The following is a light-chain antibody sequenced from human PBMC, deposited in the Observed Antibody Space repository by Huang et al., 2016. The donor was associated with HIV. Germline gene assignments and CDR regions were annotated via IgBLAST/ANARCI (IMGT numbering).Light chain of an antibody. J-gene: IGKJ4*01. CDR3: QQRSKWPLT. V-gene: IGKV3-11*01. CDR1: QSVSDF. CDR2: EAS. Sequence: EIVLTQSPATLSLSPGQRVTLCCRASQSVSDFLAWYKQNPGQAPRLIIYEASKRATGIPARVSGSGAVTDFTLTISSLGPEDFAVYYCQQRSKWPLTFGGGTKVESK.